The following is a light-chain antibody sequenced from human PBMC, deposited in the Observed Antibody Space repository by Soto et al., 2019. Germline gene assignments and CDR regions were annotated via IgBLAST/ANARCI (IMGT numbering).Light chain of an antibody. CDR3: CSYAGRYTYV. CDR2: DVS. V-gene: IGLV2-11*01. CDR1: SSDVGGYNY. Sequence: QSALTQPRSVSGSPGQSVTISCTGASSDVGGYNYVSWYQQHPGKAPKLMIYDVSKRPSGVPDRFSGSKSGNTASLTISGPQTEDEADYYCCSYAGRYTYVFGTGTKV. J-gene: IGLJ1*01.